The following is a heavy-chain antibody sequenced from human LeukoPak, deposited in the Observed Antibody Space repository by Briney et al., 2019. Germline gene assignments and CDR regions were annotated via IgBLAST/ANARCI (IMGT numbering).Heavy chain of an antibody. V-gene: IGHV3-53*01. J-gene: IGHJ4*02. CDR3: ARNFALDY. CDR1: GFTVSSNY. CDR2: IYSGGST. Sequence: GGSLRLSCAASGFTVSSNYMTWVRQAPGKGLEWVSVIYSGGSTYYADSVKGRFTISRDNSKNTLFLQMNSLRAEDTAVYYCARNFALDYWGQGTLVIVSS.